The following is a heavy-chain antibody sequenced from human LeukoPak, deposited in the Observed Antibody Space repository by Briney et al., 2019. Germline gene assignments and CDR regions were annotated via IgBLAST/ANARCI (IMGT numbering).Heavy chain of an antibody. Sequence: GGSLRLACAASGFTLSSYAMSWVRQAPGKGLEWVSAINISGENTYYADSVKGRFTISRDTSRNTLYLQMHSLRAEDTAVYYCARLISTSSSRFSDYWGQGTLVTVSS. CDR3: ARLISTSSSRFSDY. CDR1: GFTLSSYA. J-gene: IGHJ4*02. D-gene: IGHD6-6*01. CDR2: INISGENT. V-gene: IGHV3-23*01.